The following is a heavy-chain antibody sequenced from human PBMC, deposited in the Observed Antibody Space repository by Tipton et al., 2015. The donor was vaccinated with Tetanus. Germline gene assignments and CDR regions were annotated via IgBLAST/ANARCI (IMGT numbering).Heavy chain of an antibody. J-gene: IGHJ6*02. Sequence: SLRLSCAASGFTFRSYWMHWVRQPPGKGLVWVSRIKSDGSKTTYADSVKGRFTISRDNAKNTLSLQMNSLRAEDTAVYYCARYLFAYGMDVWGQGTTVTVSS. CDR2: IKSDGSKT. CDR1: GFTFRSYW. CDR3: ARYLFAYGMDV. V-gene: IGHV3-74*01.